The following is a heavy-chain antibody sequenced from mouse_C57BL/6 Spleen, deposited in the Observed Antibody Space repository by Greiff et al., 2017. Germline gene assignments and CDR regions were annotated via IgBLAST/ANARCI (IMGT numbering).Heavy chain of an antibody. Sequence: QVQLQQSGAELAKPGASVKLSCKASGYTFTSYWMHWVKQRPGQGLEWIGYINPSSGYTKYNQKFKDKATLTADKSSSTAYMQLSSLTYEDSAVYYCARSSIDDYYAMDYWGQGTSVTVSS. CDR3: ARSSIDDYYAMDY. CDR2: INPSSGYT. CDR1: GYTFTSYW. J-gene: IGHJ4*01. V-gene: IGHV1-7*01.